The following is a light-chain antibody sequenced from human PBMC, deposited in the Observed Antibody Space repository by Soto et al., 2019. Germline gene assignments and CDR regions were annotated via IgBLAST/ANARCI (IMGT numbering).Light chain of an antibody. CDR3: QQYNSYCT. Sequence: DIQMTQSPSTLSASVGDRFTITCRASQSISSWLAWYQQKPGKAPKLLIYKASSLESGVPSRLSGSGSGTEFTLTISSLQPDDFATYYCQQYNSYCTFGQGTRLEIK. V-gene: IGKV1-5*03. J-gene: IGKJ5*01. CDR1: QSISSW. CDR2: KAS.